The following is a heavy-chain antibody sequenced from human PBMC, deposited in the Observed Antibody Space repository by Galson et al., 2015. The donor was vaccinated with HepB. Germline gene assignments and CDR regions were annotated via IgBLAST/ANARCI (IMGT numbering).Heavy chain of an antibody. CDR1: GGTFSRYA. CDR3: ASEAIVVVPAAIRPNWFDP. V-gene: IGHV1-69*04. Sequence: SVKVSCKASGGTFSRYAISWVRQAPGQGLEWMGRIIPILGIANYAQKFQGRVTITADKSTSTAYMELSSLRSEDTAVYYCASEAIVVVPAAIRPNWFDPWGQGTLVTVSS. J-gene: IGHJ5*02. CDR2: IIPILGIA. D-gene: IGHD2-2*02.